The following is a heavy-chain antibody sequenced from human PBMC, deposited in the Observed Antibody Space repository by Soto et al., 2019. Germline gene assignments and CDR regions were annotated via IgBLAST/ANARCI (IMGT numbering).Heavy chain of an antibody. CDR1: GFIFSDYA. D-gene: IGHD3-9*01. V-gene: IGHV3-23*01. Sequence: PGGSLRLSCAASGFIFSDYAMSWVRQAPGKGLEWVTTISGTASRTYYVDSVKGRFFISRDNSKNTVTLQMNNLTLDDTAVYYRATSFRYSDNWGQGTRVTVSS. CDR2: ISGTASRT. CDR3: ATSFRYSDN. J-gene: IGHJ4*02.